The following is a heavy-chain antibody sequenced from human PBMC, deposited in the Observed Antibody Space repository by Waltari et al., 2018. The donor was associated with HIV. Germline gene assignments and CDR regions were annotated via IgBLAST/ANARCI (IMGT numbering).Heavy chain of an antibody. Sequence: QAQLQESGPGLVKPSETLSLSRTVSGASISSCKWWSWVRQSPGKGLEWLGEIYHTGNTNFNPALKSRVTLSIDKAKKTISFNLSSVTATDTATYFCARVRDSGDYGHFDSWGRGTLVIVS. CDR2: IYHTGNT. V-gene: IGHV4-4*02. J-gene: IGHJ4*02. CDR3: ARVRDSGDYGHFDS. D-gene: IGHD4-17*01. CDR1: GASISSCKW.